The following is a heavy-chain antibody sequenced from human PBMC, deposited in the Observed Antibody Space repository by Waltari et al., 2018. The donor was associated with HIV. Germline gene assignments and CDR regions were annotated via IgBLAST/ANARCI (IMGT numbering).Heavy chain of an antibody. Sequence: QVHLVESGGGVVQPGRSLSLSCAVSGFPFSTSGMPWGRQTPGMGLEWVGIISYDGSNKYYADSVKGRFTISRDNSKNTLYLQMNSLRVEDAAVYYCAKDPSGGWTNGGYYFDYWGQGTLVTVSS. CDR2: ISYDGSNK. D-gene: IGHD2-8*01. V-gene: IGHV3-30*18. CDR3: AKDPSGGWTNGGYYFDY. J-gene: IGHJ4*02. CDR1: GFPFSTSG.